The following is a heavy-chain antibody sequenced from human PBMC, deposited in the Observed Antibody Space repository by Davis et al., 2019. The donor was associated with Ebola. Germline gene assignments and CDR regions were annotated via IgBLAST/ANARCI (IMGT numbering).Heavy chain of an antibody. V-gene: IGHV3-53*01. CDR3: ARALKAYNWNYGYFDY. J-gene: IGHJ4*02. Sequence: GGSLRLSCAASGFTVSSNYMSWVRQAPGKGLEWVSVIYSGGSTYYADSVKGRFTISRDNSKSTLYLQMNSLRAEDTAVYYCARALKAYNWNYGYFDYWGQGTLVTVSS. D-gene: IGHD1-7*01. CDR1: GFTVSSNY. CDR2: IYSGGST.